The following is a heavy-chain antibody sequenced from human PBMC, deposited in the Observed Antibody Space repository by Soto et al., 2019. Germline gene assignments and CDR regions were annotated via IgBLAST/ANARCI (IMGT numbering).Heavy chain of an antibody. CDR3: AREGQAPYYYYGMDV. V-gene: IGHV1-18*01. Sequence: QVQVVQSGDEVKKPGASVKVSCKASGYTFTNYGFSWVRQAPGQGLEWMGWISGYNGNTKYAEKFQGRVTMTTDTSTRTGHMEQRSLRSDDTAVYYCAREGQAPYYYYGMDVWGQGTAVTVSS. CDR2: ISGYNGNT. J-gene: IGHJ6*02. CDR1: GYTFTNYG.